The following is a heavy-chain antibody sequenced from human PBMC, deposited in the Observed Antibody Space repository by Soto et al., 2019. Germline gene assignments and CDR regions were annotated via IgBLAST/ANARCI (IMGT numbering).Heavy chain of an antibody. CDR1: GFTISGNA. V-gene: IGHV3-48*02. Sequence: EVQLVESGGGLVQPGGSLRLSCAASGFTISGNAMNWVRQAPGRGLEGVSYISSSSTNIHYADSVRGRFTISRDNAKNSLYLQMNSLRDEDTAVYRCARDLSWGSKWYYYMDVWSKGTTVTVSS. CDR3: ARDLSWGSKWYYYMDV. J-gene: IGHJ6*03. CDR2: ISSSSTNI. D-gene: IGHD3-16*01.